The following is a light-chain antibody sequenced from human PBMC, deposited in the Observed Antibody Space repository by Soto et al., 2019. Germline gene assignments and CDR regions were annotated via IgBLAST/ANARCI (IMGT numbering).Light chain of an antibody. Sequence: EIVLTQSPATLSLSPGERATLSCRASQSVSSYLAWYQQKPGQAPRLLIYDASNRATGIPAGFSGSVSGTDFTLTISSLEPDDFAVYYCQQRSDWPSTFGGGTKVQIK. V-gene: IGKV3-11*01. CDR2: DAS. CDR3: QQRSDWPST. J-gene: IGKJ4*02. CDR1: QSVSSY.